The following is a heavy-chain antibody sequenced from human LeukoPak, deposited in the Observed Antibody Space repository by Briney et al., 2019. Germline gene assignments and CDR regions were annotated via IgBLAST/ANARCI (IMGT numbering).Heavy chain of an antibody. CDR2: ISDSGRT. CDR1: GGSISSYY. CDR3: ARDYKGAFDV. V-gene: IGHV4-59*01. Sequence: SETLSLTCTVSGGSISSYYWSWIRQSPGKGLEWIGNISDSGRTNYNPSLKSRVIISSDTSKNQFSLKLTSVTAADTAVYYCARDYKGAFDVWGQGTMVTVSS. D-gene: IGHD3-10*01. J-gene: IGHJ3*01.